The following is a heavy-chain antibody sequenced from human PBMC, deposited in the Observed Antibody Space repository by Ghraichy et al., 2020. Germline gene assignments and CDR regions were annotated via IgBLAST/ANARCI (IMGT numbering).Heavy chain of an antibody. CDR2: IKQDGSEK. D-gene: IGHD3-3*01. CDR3: ARDPRPLRFLEWYYYMDV. Sequence: GGSLRLSCAASGFTFSSSWMSWVRQAPGKGLEWVANIKQDGSEKSYVDSVKGRFTISRDNAKSSLFLQMNSLRAEDTAVYNCARDPRPLRFLEWYYYMDVWGKGTTVTVSS. V-gene: IGHV3-7*01. CDR1: GFTFSSSW. J-gene: IGHJ6*03.